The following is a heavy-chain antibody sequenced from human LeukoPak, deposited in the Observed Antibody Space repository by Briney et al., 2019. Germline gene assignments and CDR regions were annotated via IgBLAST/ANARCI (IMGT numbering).Heavy chain of an antibody. J-gene: IGHJ3*02. CDR1: GLTFSSYA. Sequence: PGGSLRLSCAASGLTFSSYAMHWVRHAPGKGLEWVAVISYDGSNKYYADSVKGRFTISRDNSKNTLYLQMNSLRAEDTAVYYCARGGYDAFDIWGQGTMVTVSS. V-gene: IGHV3-30-3*01. D-gene: IGHD3-22*01. CDR2: ISYDGSNK. CDR3: ARGGYDAFDI.